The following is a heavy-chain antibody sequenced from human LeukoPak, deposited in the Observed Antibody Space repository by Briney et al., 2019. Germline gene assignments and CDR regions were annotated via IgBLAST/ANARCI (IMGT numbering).Heavy chain of an antibody. V-gene: IGHV3-30*04. CDR2: ISYDGSNK. Sequence: GRSLRLSCAASVFTLSSYAMHWVRQAPGKGLEWVAVISYDGSNKYYADSVKGRFTISRGNSKNTLYLQMNSLRAEDTAVYYCARYADYGDWLIDYWGQGTLVTVSS. J-gene: IGHJ4*02. CDR3: ARYADYGDWLIDY. D-gene: IGHD4-17*01. CDR1: VFTLSSYA.